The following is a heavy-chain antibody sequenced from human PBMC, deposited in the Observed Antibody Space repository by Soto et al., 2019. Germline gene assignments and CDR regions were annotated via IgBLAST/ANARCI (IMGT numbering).Heavy chain of an antibody. J-gene: IGHJ4*02. CDR2: IYYSGTT. Sequence: SETLSLTCTVSDGSISSYYWGWIRQPTRKGPEWIGNIYYSGTTYYNPSLKSRVTISFDTSRNQFPRGLVGVAAAETAGYYVVRNNPWGNDSAVRFAYGGQGALVPVS. CDR3: VRNNPWGNDSAVRFAY. V-gene: IGHV4-39*01. CDR1: DGSISSYY. D-gene: IGHD1-26*01.